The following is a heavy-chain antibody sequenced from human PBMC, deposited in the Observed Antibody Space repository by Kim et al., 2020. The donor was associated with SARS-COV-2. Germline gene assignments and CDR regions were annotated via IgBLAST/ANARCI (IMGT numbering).Heavy chain of an antibody. J-gene: IGHJ4*02. CDR2: IKSKTDGGTT. V-gene: IGHV3-15*01. CDR1: GFTFSNAW. Sequence: GGSLRLSCAASGFTFSNAWMSWVRQAPGKGLEWVGRIKSKTDGGTTDYAAPVKGRFTISRDDSKNTLYLQMNSLKTEDTAVYYCTTDSWEGSGWFYWGQGTLVTVSS. CDR3: TTDSWEGSGWFY. D-gene: IGHD6-19*01.